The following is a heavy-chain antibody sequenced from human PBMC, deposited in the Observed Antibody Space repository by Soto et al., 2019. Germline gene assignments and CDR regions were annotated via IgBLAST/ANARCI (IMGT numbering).Heavy chain of an antibody. J-gene: IGHJ6*02. V-gene: IGHV1-18*01. CDR2: ISAYNGNT. D-gene: IGHD2-2*01. CDR3: ARYSGVVVRGGAWDYYYYGMDV. CDR1: GYTFTSYG. Sequence: ASVKVSCKASGYTFTSYGISWVRQAPGQWLEWMGWISAYNGNTNYAQKLQGRVTMTTDTSTSTAYMELRSLRSGDTAGYYCARYSGVVVRGGAWDYYYYGMDVWGQGTTVTVSS.